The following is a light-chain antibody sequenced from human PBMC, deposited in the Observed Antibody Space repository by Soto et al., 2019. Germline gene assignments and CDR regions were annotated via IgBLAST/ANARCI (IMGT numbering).Light chain of an antibody. CDR3: QQYESQPQT. CDR2: GAS. Sequence: EIVLTQSPGTLSLSPGERATLSCRASQSVSGNYIAWYQQKPGQAPRLLIYGASSRATGIPDRFSGSGSGTDFTLTISRLEPEDFAVYYCQQYESQPQTFGQGNTVEI. J-gene: IGKJ1*01. CDR1: QSVSGNY. V-gene: IGKV3-20*01.